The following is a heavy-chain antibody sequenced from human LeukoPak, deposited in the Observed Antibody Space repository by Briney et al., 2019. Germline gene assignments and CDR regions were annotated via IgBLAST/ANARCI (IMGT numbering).Heavy chain of an antibody. D-gene: IGHD2-15*01. CDR3: AREIYCSGGSCYSPAHYYYGMDV. J-gene: IGHJ6*02. CDR1: GFTFSSYG. Sequence: PGGSLRLSCTASGFTFSSYGMHWVRQAPVKGLEWVAVIWYDGSNKYYADSVKGRFSISRDNSKNTLYQQMNSLRAEDTAVYYCAREIYCSGGSCYSPAHYYYGMDVWGQGTTVTVSS. V-gene: IGHV3-33*01. CDR2: IWYDGSNK.